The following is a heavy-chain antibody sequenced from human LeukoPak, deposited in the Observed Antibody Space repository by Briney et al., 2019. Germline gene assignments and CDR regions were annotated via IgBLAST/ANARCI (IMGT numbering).Heavy chain of an antibody. J-gene: IGHJ4*02. CDR1: GGSISSGGYS. CDR3: ARGASIASYFDY. D-gene: IGHD2/OR15-2a*01. Sequence: SETLSLTCAVSGGSISSGGYSWSWIRQPPGKGLEWIGYIYHSGSTYYNPSLKSRVTISVDRSKNQFSLKLSSVTAADTAVYYCARGASIASYFDYWGQGTLVTVSS. V-gene: IGHV4-30-2*01. CDR2: IYHSGST.